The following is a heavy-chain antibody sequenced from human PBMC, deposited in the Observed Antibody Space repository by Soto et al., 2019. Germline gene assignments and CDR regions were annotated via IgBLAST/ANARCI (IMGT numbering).Heavy chain of an antibody. CDR1: GYTFTSYY. V-gene: IGHV1-46*01. CDR3: ARDQVPIAAAGNSLFDY. Sequence: RASVKVSCKASGYTFTSYYMHWVRQAPGQGLEWMGIINPSGGSTSYAQKFQGRVTMTRDTSTSTVYMELSSLRSEDTAVYYCARDQVPIAAAGNSLFDYWGQGTLVTVS. J-gene: IGHJ4*02. CDR2: INPSGGST. D-gene: IGHD6-13*01.